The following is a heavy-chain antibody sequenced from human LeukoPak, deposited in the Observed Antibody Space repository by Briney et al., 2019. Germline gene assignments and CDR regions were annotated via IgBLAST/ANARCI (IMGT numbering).Heavy chain of an antibody. CDR3: ARDGPGYSSSWYFGDYYYYYMDV. CDR2: ISYDGSNK. Sequence: LPGGPLRLSCAASGFTFSSYAMHWVRQAPGKGLEWVAVISYDGSNKYYADSVKGRFTISRDNSKNTLYLQMNSLRAEDTAVYYCARDGPGYSSSWYFGDYYYYYMDVWGKGTTVTVSS. D-gene: IGHD6-13*01. V-gene: IGHV3-30*04. CDR1: GFTFSSYA. J-gene: IGHJ6*03.